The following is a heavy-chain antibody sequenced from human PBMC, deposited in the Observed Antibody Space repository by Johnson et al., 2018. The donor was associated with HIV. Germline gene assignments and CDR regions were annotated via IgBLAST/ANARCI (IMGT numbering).Heavy chain of an antibody. CDR3: ARGGDGYNSRFREPFGAFDI. CDR2: ISSGGRTI. V-gene: IGHV3-11*04. D-gene: IGHD5-24*01. CDR1: GFKFSDYH. J-gene: IGHJ3*02. Sequence: QVQLVESGGGLVKPGGSLRLSCAASGFKFSDYHMSWIRQAPGKGLEWVSYISSGGRTIYYADSVKGRFTISRDNAKNSLYLQMNSLRAEDTAVYDCARGGDGYNSRFREPFGAFDIWGQGTMVTVSS.